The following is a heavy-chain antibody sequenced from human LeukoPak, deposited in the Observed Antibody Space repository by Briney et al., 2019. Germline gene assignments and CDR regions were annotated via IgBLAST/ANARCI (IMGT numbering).Heavy chain of an antibody. CDR2: IYYSGST. CDR1: GGSISSYY. J-gene: IGHJ5*02. D-gene: IGHD1-14*01. CDR3: ARDRKWFDP. Sequence: SETLSLTCTVSGGSISSYYWSWIRQPPGKGLQWIGYIYYSGSTNYNPSLNSRVTISIDTSKNQFSLKLSSVTAADTAVYYCARDRKWFDPWGQGTLVTVSS. V-gene: IGHV4-59*12.